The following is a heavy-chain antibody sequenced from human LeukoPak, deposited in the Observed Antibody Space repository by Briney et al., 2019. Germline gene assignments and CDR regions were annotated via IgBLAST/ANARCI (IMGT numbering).Heavy chain of an antibody. Sequence: PSQTLSLTCTVSGGSISSGGYYWSWIRQHPGKGLEWIGYIYYSGSTYYNPSLKSRVTISVDTSKNQFSLKLSSVTAADTAVYYCAREIHDYGDYSFDYWGQGTLVTVSS. CDR3: AREIHDYGDYSFDY. J-gene: IGHJ4*02. V-gene: IGHV4-31*03. CDR2: IYYSGST. CDR1: GGSISSGGYY. D-gene: IGHD4-17*01.